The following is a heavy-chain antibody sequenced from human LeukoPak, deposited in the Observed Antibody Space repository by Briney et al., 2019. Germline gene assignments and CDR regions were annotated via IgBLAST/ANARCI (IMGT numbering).Heavy chain of an antibody. CDR3: ARQQYYDFWSGYFRGAYYYYGMDV. Sequence: GSLRLSCAASGFTFSSYSMNWVRQAPGKGLEWVAVIWYDGSNKYYADSVKGRFTISRDNSKNTLYLQMNSLRAEDTAVYYCARQQYYDFWSGYFRGAYYYYGMDVWGQGTTVTVSS. V-gene: IGHV3-33*08. D-gene: IGHD3-3*01. CDR2: IWYDGSNK. J-gene: IGHJ6*02. CDR1: GFTFSSYS.